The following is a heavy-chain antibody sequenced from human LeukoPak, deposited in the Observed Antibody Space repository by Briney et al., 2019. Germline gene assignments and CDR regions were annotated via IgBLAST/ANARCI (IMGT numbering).Heavy chain of an antibody. J-gene: IGHJ6*02. CDR2: IYTSGST. Sequence: PSETLSLTCTVSGGSISSYYWSWIRQPAGKGPEWIGRIYTSGSTNYNPSLKSRVTMSVDTSKNQFSLKLSSVTAADTAVYYCARDFQYYYGSGSYYTIYYYGMDVWGQGTTVTVSS. V-gene: IGHV4-4*07. D-gene: IGHD3-10*01. CDR3: ARDFQYYYGSGSYYTIYYYGMDV. CDR1: GGSISSYY.